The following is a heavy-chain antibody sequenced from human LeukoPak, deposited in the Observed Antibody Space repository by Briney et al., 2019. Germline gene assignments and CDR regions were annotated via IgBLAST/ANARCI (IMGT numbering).Heavy chain of an antibody. J-gene: IGHJ4*02. D-gene: IGHD1-1*01. Sequence: GGSLRLSCAASGFSFSSFAMTWVRQAPGKGLEWVSTIRSNGATAYNADSVKGRFTISRGNSKNTVYLQMNSLRVEDTAIYYCARGQEFDDGVFDSWGQGTLVTVSS. CDR2: IRSNGATA. V-gene: IGHV3-23*01. CDR1: GFSFSSFA. CDR3: ARGQEFDDGVFDS.